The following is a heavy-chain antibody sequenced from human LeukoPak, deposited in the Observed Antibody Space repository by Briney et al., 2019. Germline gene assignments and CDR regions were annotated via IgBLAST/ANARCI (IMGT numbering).Heavy chain of an antibody. V-gene: IGHV3-13*01. J-gene: IGHJ6*03. CDR1: GFPFSSFD. Sequence: GGPLSLSCAASGFPFSSFDMHGVRQPTGQGLEGVSTIVTGSDTYYPGSVEGRFTLSRDNAKNSLYLQMNSLTAGDTAVYYCARGPPRGKYYYMDVWGKGTTVTVSS. CDR3: ARGPPRGKYYYMDV. CDR2: IVTGSDT. D-gene: IGHD1-1*01.